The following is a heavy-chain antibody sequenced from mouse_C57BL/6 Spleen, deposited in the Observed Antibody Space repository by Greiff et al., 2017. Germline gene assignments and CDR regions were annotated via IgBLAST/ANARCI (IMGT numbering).Heavy chain of an antibody. V-gene: IGHV1-18*01. D-gene: IGHD3-1*01. CDR2: INPNNGGT. CDR1: GYTFTDYY. CDR3: ASAGEVSGRFAD. J-gene: IGHJ3*01. Sequence: VQLQQSGPELVKPGASVKIPCKASGYTFTDYYMDWVKQSPGQSLEWIGDINPNNGGTIYNQKFKGKATLTVDTSSSTAYMELRSLTSEDTAVYYCASAGEVSGRFADWGQGALVTVSA.